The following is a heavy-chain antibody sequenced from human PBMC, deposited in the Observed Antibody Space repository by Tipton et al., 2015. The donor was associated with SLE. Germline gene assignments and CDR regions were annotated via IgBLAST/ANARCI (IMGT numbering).Heavy chain of an antibody. CDR2: IYYSGSA. CDR3: ARLGGSYSLAY. Sequence: TLSLTCTVSGGSISSYYWSWIRQPPGKGLEWIGYIYYSGSANYNPSLKSRVTISVDTSKNQFSLKLSSVTAADTAVYYCARLGGSYSLAYWGQGTLVTVSS. D-gene: IGHD1-26*01. J-gene: IGHJ4*02. CDR1: GGSISSYY. V-gene: IGHV4-59*08.